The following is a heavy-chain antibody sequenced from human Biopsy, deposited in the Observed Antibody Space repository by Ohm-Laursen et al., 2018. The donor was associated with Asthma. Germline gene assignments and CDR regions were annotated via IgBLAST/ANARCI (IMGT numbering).Heavy chain of an antibody. V-gene: IGHV3-30-3*01. CDR3: ARDVMEWYLPAFDF. J-gene: IGHJ4*02. Sequence: SLRLSCAASGFTFRSYAMHWVRQAPGKGLEWVAVGGSYYDGGLKYYADSVNGRFTVSRDDSKNTLYLQVNSLRPDDTAVYYCARDVMEWYLPAFDFWGQGTLVTVSS. D-gene: IGHD3-3*01. CDR2: GGSYYDGGLK. CDR1: GFTFRSYA.